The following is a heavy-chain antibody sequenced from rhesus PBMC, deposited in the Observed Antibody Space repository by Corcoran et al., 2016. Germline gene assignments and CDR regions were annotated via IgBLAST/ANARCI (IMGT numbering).Heavy chain of an antibody. V-gene: IGHV4S9*01. CDR2: IYGYNGGT. CDR1: GGSISDSFH. CDR3: AGGRSGSRPYFDL. Sequence: QVQLQESGPGLVKPSETLSLTCAVSGGSISDSFHWNWVRQSPGTGRVWIGNIYGYNGGTYYSPSLHGRVPISRDTSKTGFSLRLSSVTAAATAVYYCAGGRSGSRPYFDLWGPGTPITISS. D-gene: IGHD6-25*01. J-gene: IGHJ2*01.